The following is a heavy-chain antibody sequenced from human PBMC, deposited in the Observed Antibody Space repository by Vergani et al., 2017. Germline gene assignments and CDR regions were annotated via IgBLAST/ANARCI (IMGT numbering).Heavy chain of an antibody. J-gene: IGHJ5*02. V-gene: IGHV3-74*01. CDR3: ARARKFRFGVVWENWFDP. CDR1: GFTFNEYW. D-gene: IGHD3-3*01. Sequence: EVELVESGGGLVQPGGSLRLSCAVSGFTFNEYWMHWARQVPGKGLVWVSGMNGDGDTISYADSVKGRFTISRDNAKNTLFQQMNSLRAEDTAVYYCARARKFRFGVVWENWFDPWGKGTLVTVSS. CDR2: MNGDGDTI.